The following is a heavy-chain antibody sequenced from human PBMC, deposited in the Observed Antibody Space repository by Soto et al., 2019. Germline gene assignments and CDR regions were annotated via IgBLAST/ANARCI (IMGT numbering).Heavy chain of an antibody. CDR2: ISYDGSNK. Sequence: GGSLRLSCEASGFTFSSYAIHWVRQAPGRGLEWVAVISYDGSNKYYADPVKGRFSVSRDDSMSTVYLQMNSLRAEDTALYYCARDSLVFCGGDCMGCDYWGQGTQVTVSS. J-gene: IGHJ4*02. V-gene: IGHV3-30-3*01. CDR3: ARDSLVFCGGDCMGCDY. CDR1: GFTFSSYA. D-gene: IGHD2-21*02.